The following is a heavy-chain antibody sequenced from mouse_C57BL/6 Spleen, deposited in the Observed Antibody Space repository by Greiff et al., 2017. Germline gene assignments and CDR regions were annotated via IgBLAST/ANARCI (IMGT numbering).Heavy chain of an antibody. D-gene: IGHD1-1*01. CDR2: IHPNSGST. J-gene: IGHJ4*01. V-gene: IGHV1-64*01. CDR3: ARDPNDYGSSGYAMDY. CDR1: GYAFTSYW. Sequence: VKLQQPGAELVKPGASVKLSCKASGYAFTSYWMHWVKQRPGQGLEWIGMIHPNSGSTNYNEKFKSKATLTVDKSSSTAYMQLSSLTSEDSAVYYCARDPNDYGSSGYAMDYWGQGTSVTVSS.